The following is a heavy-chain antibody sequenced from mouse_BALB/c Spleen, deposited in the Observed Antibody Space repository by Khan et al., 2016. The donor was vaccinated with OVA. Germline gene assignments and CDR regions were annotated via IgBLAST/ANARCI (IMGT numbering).Heavy chain of an antibody. V-gene: IGHV9-1*02. CDR2: INTYTGEP. CDR1: GYTFTNYG. J-gene: IGHJ1*01. Sequence: QIQLVQSGPELKKPGETVKISCKASGYTFTNYGMNWVKQAPGKGLKWMGWINTYTGEPTSTGDLKGRFAFSLETSASTAYLQINNLKNEDMATYFCARGASYWYFDVWGAGTTVTVSS. CDR3: ARGASYWYFDV.